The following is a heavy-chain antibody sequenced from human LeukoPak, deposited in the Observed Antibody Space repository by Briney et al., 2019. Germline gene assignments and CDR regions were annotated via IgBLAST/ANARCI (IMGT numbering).Heavy chain of an antibody. J-gene: IGHJ4*02. CDR1: GFTFSSYS. V-gene: IGHV3-21*01. D-gene: IGHD1-1*01. CDR2: ISSSSSYI. Sequence: GGSLRLSCAAAGFTFSSYSMNWVRQAPGKGLEWVSSISSSSSYIHYADSVKGRFTISRDNAKNSLYLQMNSLRAEDTAEYYCARDTGAALFDYWGQGTLVIVSS. CDR3: ARDTGAALFDY.